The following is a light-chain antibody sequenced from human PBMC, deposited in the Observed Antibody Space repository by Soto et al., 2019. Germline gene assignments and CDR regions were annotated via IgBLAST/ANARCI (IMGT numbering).Light chain of an antibody. Sequence: DIQMTQSPSSLSASVGDRVTITCRASQGISNYLAWYQQKPGKIPKVLIYAASTLQSGVPSRFSGSGSGTEFTLTITSLQPEDVGTYYCQKHNGAPFTFGPGTKVDIK. CDR3: QKHNGAPFT. CDR1: QGISNY. V-gene: IGKV1-27*01. J-gene: IGKJ3*01. CDR2: AAS.